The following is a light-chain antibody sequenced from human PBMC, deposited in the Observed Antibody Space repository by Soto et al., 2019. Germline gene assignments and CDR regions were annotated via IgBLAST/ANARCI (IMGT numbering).Light chain of an antibody. V-gene: IGKV4-1*01. Sequence: DIVMTQSPDSLAVSLGERATINCKSSQSVLHSSNSTYYLAWFQKKPGQPPKLLIYWASTRESGVPDRFSGSGSGTDFTLTISSLQAEDLAVYYCQQYYTTPRTFGPGTKVDIK. CDR3: QQYYTTPRT. CDR1: QSVLHSSNSTYY. CDR2: WAS. J-gene: IGKJ3*01.